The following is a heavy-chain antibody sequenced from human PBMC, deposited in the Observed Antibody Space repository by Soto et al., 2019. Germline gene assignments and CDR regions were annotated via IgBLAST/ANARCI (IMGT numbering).Heavy chain of an antibody. V-gene: IGHV3-21*06. CDR2: ITIRSSYI. CDR3: ARDDGWLVLAY. D-gene: IGHD6-19*01. Sequence: EVQLVESGGGLVKPGGSLRLSCAASGFAFSSYSMNWVRQAPGKGLEWVAFITIRSSYIYYADSVRGRFTISRDNANNSLYLQMDGLRAEDTAVYYCARDDGWLVLAYWGQGTLVTVSS. J-gene: IGHJ4*02. CDR1: GFAFSSYS.